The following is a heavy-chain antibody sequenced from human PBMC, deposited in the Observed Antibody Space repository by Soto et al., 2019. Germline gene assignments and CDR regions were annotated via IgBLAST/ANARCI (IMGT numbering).Heavy chain of an antibody. CDR3: VTHRSGDHHWFDP. CDR1: GFVFSSHG. V-gene: IGHV3-30*03. Sequence: QVQLVESGGGVVQPGRSLRLSCAASGFVFSSHGMHWVRQGPGKGLEWVTFISNLGSNEYYADSVKGRFTISRDNSKNIRYLEMNSLRGEDTAVYYCVTHRSGDHHWFDPWGQGTQVTVSS. J-gene: IGHJ5*02. D-gene: IGHD3-10*01. CDR2: ISNLGSNE.